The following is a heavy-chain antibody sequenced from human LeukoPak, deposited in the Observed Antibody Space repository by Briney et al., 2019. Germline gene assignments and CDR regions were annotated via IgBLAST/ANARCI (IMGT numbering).Heavy chain of an antibody. V-gene: IGHV4-59*04. CDR3: ARDTIPPRNATEQKTGTYY. CDR2: VFYSGNT. Sequence: SETLSLTRIVSGGSINSYYWNWIRQPPGKGLEWIGYVFYSGNTYYNPSLKSRVTMSVDTSKNQFSLRLTSVTAADTALYYCARDTIPPRNATEQKTGTYYWGQGTLVTVSS. D-gene: IGHD7-27*01. J-gene: IGHJ4*02. CDR1: GGSINSYY.